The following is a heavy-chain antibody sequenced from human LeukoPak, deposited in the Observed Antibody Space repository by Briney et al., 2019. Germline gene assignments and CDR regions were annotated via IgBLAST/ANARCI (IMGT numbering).Heavy chain of an antibody. CDR3: ARHYYGSGRTGGMDV. J-gene: IGHJ6*02. Sequence: SETLSLTCSVSGGSISSNTYYWGWIRQPPGKGLEWIGSIYYSGYTYYIPSLKSRVTISVDTPNNQFSLRLSSVTAADTAVYYCARHYYGSGRTGGMDVWGQGTTVTVSS. D-gene: IGHD3-10*01. CDR1: GGSISSNTYY. CDR2: IYYSGYT. V-gene: IGHV4-39*01.